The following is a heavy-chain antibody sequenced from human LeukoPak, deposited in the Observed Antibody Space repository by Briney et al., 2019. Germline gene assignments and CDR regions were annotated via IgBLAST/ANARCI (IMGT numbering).Heavy chain of an antibody. D-gene: IGHD1-1*01. CDR2: IGGSGVST. V-gene: IGHV3-23*01. J-gene: IGHJ4*02. CDR3: AKVYLQGRYNDY. Sequence: AGGSLRLSCAASGFTFSSYAMSWVRQAPGKGLEWVSGIGGSGVSTYYADSVKGRFTFSRDNSKNTLYLQMNSLRAEDTAVYYCAKVYLQGRYNDYWGQGTLVTVSS. CDR1: GFTFSSYA.